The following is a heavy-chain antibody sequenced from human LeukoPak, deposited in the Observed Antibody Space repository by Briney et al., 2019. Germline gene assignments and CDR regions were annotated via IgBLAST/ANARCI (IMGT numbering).Heavy chain of an antibody. D-gene: IGHD6-19*01. Sequence: GGSLRLSCAASGFTFSSYAISWVRQAPGQGLEWMGGIIPIFGTANYAQKFQGRVTITADESTSTAYMEPSSLRSEDTAVYYCASPEAVAGIAPIKNWGQGTLVTVSS. V-gene: IGHV1-69*01. CDR2: IIPIFGTA. J-gene: IGHJ4*02. CDR1: GFTFSSYA. CDR3: ASPEAVAGIAPIKN.